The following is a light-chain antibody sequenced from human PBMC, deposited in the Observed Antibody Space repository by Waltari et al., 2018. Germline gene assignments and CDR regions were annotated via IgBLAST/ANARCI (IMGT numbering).Light chain of an antibody. J-gene: IGKJ1*01. CDR1: QGISNS. Sequence: GDRVTITCRASQGISNSLAWYQQKPGKAPKLLLYAASRLESGVPSRFSGSGSGTDYTLTISSLQPEDFATYYCQQYYSTPVTFGQGTKVEIK. CDR2: AAS. CDR3: QQYYSTPVT. V-gene: IGKV1-NL1*01.